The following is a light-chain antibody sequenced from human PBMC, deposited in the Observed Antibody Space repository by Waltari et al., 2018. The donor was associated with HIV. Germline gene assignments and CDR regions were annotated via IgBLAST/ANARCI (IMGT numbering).Light chain of an antibody. J-gene: IGLJ2*01. CDR2: EVS. V-gene: IGLV2-14*01. Sequence: QPASVSGSLRQSITISCPGTSSHVGGSNYASWYQPHPGKAPKLMIYEVSNRPSGVSNRFSGSKSGNTASLTISGLQAEDEADYYCSSYTSSSTLVFGGGTKLTVL. CDR1: SSHVGGSNY. CDR3: SSYTSSSTLV.